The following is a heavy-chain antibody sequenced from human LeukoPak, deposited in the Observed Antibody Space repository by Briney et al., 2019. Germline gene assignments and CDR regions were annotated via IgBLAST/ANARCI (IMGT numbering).Heavy chain of an antibody. J-gene: IGHJ6*02. CDR1: GLTFSSYA. CDR3: ARDRRLVWFGEPYGMDV. CDR2: ISYDGSNK. D-gene: IGHD3-10*01. V-gene: IGHV3-30*03. Sequence: QPGGSLSLFCAASGLTFSSYAMSWVRQAPGKGLKWVAVISYDGSNKYYADSVKGRFTISRDKSKNALYLQMNSLRAEDTAVYYCARDRRLVWFGEPYGMDVWGQGTTVTVSS.